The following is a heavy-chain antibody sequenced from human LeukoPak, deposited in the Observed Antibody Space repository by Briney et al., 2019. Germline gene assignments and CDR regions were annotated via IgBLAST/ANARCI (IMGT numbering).Heavy chain of an antibody. V-gene: IGHV3-7*01. CDR1: EFTFSSYS. CDR2: IKQDGSEK. J-gene: IGHJ4*02. Sequence: GGSLRLSCAASEFTFSSYSMSWVRQAPGKGLEWVANIKQDGSEKYYVDSVKGRFTISRDNAKNSLYLQMNSLRAEDTAVYYCAREGVVVVPAAQPFDYWGQGTLVTVSS. CDR3: AREGVVVVPAAQPFDY. D-gene: IGHD2-2*01.